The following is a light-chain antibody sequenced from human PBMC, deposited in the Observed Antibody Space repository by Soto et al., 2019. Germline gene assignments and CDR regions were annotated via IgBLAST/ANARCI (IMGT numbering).Light chain of an antibody. CDR2: EVS. CDR3: SSYTSSSTLGV. J-gene: IGLJ3*02. CDR1: SSDVGGYNY. Sequence: QSVLTQPASVSGSPGQSITISCTGTSSDVGGYNYVSWYHQHPGKAPKLMIYEVSNRPSGVSNRFSGSKSGNTASLTISGLQAEDEADYYCSSYTSSSTLGVFGGGTKVTVL. V-gene: IGLV2-14*01.